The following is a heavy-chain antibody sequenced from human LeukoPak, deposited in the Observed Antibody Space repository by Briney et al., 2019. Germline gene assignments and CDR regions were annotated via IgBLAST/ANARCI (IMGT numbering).Heavy chain of an antibody. CDR2: INPNSGGT. J-gene: IGHJ6*03. Sequence: ASVKVSCKASGYTFTGYYMHWVRQAPGQGLEWMGWINPNSGGTNYAQKFQGRVTMTRDTSISTAYMELSSLRSEDTAVYYCAREAYDFWSGRYRDYYYYYMDVWGKGTTVTVSS. CDR3: AREAYDFWSGRYRDYYYYYMDV. CDR1: GYTFTGYY. D-gene: IGHD3-3*01. V-gene: IGHV1-2*02.